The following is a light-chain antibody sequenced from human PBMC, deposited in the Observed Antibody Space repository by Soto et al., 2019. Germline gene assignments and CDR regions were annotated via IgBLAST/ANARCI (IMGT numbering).Light chain of an antibody. CDR1: SSDVGAYKY. CDR3: TSDVGNDSCV. CDR2: EVT. J-gene: IGLJ2*01. V-gene: IGLV2-8*01. Sequence: QSVLTQPPSASGSPGQSVTISCTGTSSDVGAYKYVSWYQQYPGKAPKLMIYEVTKRPSGVPDRFSGSKSGNTASLTVSGLQAEEEADYYCTSDVGNDSCVFGGGTKLTVL.